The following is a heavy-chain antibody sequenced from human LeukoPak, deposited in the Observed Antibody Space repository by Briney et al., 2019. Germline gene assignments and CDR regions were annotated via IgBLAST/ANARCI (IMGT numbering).Heavy chain of an antibody. V-gene: IGHV1-2*02. Sequence: ASVKVSCTASGYTFTGYYMHWVRQAPGQGLELMGWINPNSGGTNYAQKFQGRVTMTRDTSISTAYMELSRLRSDDTAVYYCARSYSGSYRDAFDIWGQGTMVTVSS. D-gene: IGHD1-26*01. CDR3: ARSYSGSYRDAFDI. CDR2: INPNSGGT. J-gene: IGHJ3*02. CDR1: GYTFTGYY.